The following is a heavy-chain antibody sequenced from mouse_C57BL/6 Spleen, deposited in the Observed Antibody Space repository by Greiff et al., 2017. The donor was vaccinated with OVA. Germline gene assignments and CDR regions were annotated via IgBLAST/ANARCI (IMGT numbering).Heavy chain of an antibody. Sequence: EVHLVESGAELVKPGASVKLSCTASGFNIKDYYMHWVKQRTEQGLEWIGRIDPEDGETKYAPKFQGKATITADTSSNTAYLQLSSLTSEDTAVYYCAIYYYGSSYDYYAMDYWGQGTSVTVSS. V-gene: IGHV14-2*01. CDR3: AIYYYGSSYDYYAMDY. J-gene: IGHJ4*01. D-gene: IGHD1-1*01. CDR2: IDPEDGET. CDR1: GFNIKDYY.